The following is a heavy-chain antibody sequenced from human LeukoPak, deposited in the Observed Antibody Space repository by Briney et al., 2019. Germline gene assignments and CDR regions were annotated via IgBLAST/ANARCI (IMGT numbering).Heavy chain of an antibody. D-gene: IGHD3-10*01. J-gene: IGHJ4*02. CDR3: TRDTDYGSATNYFYY. V-gene: IGHV3-43*01. CDR2: ISWEGDTT. Sequence: PGGSLRLSCAASGFTFDEYAMHWVRQAPGKGLEWVSLISWEGDTTYYADSVRGRFTISRDNSKNSLYLQMNSLRTEDTAFYYCTRDTDYGSATNYFYYWGQGTLVSVSS. CDR1: GFTFDEYA.